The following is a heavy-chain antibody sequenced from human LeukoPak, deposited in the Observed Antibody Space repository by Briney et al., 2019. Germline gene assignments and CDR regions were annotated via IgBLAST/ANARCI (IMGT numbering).Heavy chain of an antibody. CDR1: RLTLSNHW. Sequence: GGSLRLSCAASRLTLSNHWMSWVRQAPGKGLEWVANIEEDGSETYYVDSVKGRSTISRDNARTSLSLQMSSLRAEDTAVYYCARQRGSGCLDYWGEGALGSVSS. V-gene: IGHV3-7*01. J-gene: IGHJ4*02. D-gene: IGHD6-19*01. CDR3: ARQRGSGCLDY. CDR2: IEEDGSET.